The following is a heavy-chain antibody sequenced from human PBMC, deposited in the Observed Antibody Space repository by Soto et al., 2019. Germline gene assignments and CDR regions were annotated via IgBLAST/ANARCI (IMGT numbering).Heavy chain of an antibody. D-gene: IGHD5-12*01. CDR3: ARLWFFERAKSVYCGYDLDY. Sequence: ASVKVSCKASGYTFTSYGISWVRQAPGQGLEWMGWISAYNGNTNYAQKLQGRVTMTTDTSTSTAYMELRSLRSDDTAVYYCARLWFFERAKSVYCGYDLDYWGKGTPVTV. V-gene: IGHV1-18*01. CDR2: ISAYNGNT. J-gene: IGHJ4*02. CDR1: GYTFTSYG.